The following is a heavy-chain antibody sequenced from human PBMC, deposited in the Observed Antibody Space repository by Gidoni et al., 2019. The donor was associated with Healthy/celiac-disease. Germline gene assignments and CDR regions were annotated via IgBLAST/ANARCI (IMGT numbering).Heavy chain of an antibody. CDR3: APRQGDWNEGYYYGMDV. J-gene: IGHJ6*02. D-gene: IGHD1-1*01. CDR1: GGSFSGYY. Sequence: QVQLQQWGAVLLKPSETLSLTCAVYGGSFSGYYWSWIRQPPGKGLEWIGEINHSGSTNYNPSLKSRVTRSVDTSKNQFSLKLSSVTAADTAVYYWAPRQGDWNEGYYYGMDVWGQGTTVTVSS. CDR2: INHSGST. V-gene: IGHV4-34*01.